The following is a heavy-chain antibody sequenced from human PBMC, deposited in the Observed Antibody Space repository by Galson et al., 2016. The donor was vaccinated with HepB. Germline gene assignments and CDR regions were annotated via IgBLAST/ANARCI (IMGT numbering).Heavy chain of an antibody. Sequence: SLRLSCAASGFTFSSYNMNWVRQAPGKGLEWVSSISRSSRHIYYADSVKGRFTISRDNAKNSLYLKMNSLRVEDTAVYFCARDRAGTSWFSGDYDHYGMGGWGQGTTVTVSS. D-gene: IGHD6-13*01. CDR3: ARDRAGTSWFSGDYDHYGMGG. V-gene: IGHV3-21*01. J-gene: IGHJ6*02. CDR1: GFTFSSYN. CDR2: ISRSSRHI.